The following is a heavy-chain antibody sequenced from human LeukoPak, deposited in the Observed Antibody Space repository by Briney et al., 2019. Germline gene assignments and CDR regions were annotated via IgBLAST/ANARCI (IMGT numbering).Heavy chain of an antibody. CDR3: AKDLGYSGYEYFDY. J-gene: IGHJ4*02. V-gene: IGHV3-9*01. CDR2: ISWNSGSI. D-gene: IGHD5-12*01. Sequence: PGGSLRLSCAASGFTFDDYAMHWVRHAPGKGLEWVSGISWNSGSIGYADSVKGRFTISRDNAKNSLYLQMNSLRAEDTALYYCAKDLGYSGYEYFDYWGQGTLVTVSS. CDR1: GFTFDDYA.